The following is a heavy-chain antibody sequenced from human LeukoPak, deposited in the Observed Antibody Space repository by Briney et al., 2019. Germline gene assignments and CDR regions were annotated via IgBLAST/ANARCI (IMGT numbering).Heavy chain of an antibody. D-gene: IGHD6-6*01. V-gene: IGHV1-8*03. Sequence: ASVKVSRKASGYSFTSYDINWVRQAPGQGLEWMGWMSPNSGHTGYAQKFQGRVTITRNTSIRTAYMELSSLRSEDTAVYYCAKKAKVADRLDWFDSWGQGTLVTVSS. CDR3: AKKAKVADRLDWFDS. J-gene: IGHJ5*01. CDR2: MSPNSGHT. CDR1: GYSFTSYD.